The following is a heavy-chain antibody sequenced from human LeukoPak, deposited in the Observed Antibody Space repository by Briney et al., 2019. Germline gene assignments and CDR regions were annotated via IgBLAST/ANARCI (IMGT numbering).Heavy chain of an antibody. CDR1: GFTFSSYS. CDR3: AELGITMIGGV. J-gene: IGHJ6*04. V-gene: IGHV3-48*04. D-gene: IGHD3-10*02. CDR2: ISSSSSTI. Sequence: SGGSLRLSCAASGFTFSSYSMNWVRQAPGKGLEWVSYISSSSSTIHYADSVRGRFTISRDNAKNSLYLQMNSLRAEDTAVYYCAELGITMIGGVWGKGTTVTISS.